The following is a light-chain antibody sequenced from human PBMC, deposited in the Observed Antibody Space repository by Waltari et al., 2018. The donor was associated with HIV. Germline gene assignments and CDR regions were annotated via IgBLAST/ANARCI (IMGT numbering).Light chain of an antibody. CDR1: QSVSTN. V-gene: IGKV3-15*01. CDR2: GAS. J-gene: IGKJ3*01. Sequence: KVMTQSPATLSVSPGEGATLSCRASQSVSTNVAWYQQRPGQAPRLLIYGASTRATDIPARFSGNGSGTEFTLTISSLQSEDFAVYYCQQYNNWPPFTFGPGTKVEIK. CDR3: QQYNNWPPFT.